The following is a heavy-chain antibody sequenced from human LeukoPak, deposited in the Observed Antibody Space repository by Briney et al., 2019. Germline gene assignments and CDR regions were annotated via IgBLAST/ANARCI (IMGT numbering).Heavy chain of an antibody. J-gene: IGHJ3*02. V-gene: IGHV1-69*04. CDR2: IIPILGIA. D-gene: IGHD3-10*01. CDR1: GGTFSNYA. CDR3: ARASQDYYGSGSYYRGGDAFDI. Sequence: SVKVSCKASGGTFSNYAINWVRQAPGQGLEWMGRIIPILGIANYAQKFQGRVTITADKSTSSAYMELSSLRSEDTAVYYCARASQDYYGSGSYYRGGDAFDIWGQGTMVTVSS.